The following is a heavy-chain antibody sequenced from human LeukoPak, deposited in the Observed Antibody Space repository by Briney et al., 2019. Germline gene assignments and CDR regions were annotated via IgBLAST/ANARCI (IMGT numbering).Heavy chain of an antibody. CDR1: GGSISSGSYY. D-gene: IGHD5-12*01. CDR3: ARVRGYDLSGSFDY. Sequence: PSETLSLTCTVSGGSISSGSYYWSSIRQPAGKGLEWIGRIYTSGSTNYNPSLKSRVTISVETSKNQFSLKLSSVTAADTAVYYCARVRGYDLSGSFDYWGQRTLVTVSS. V-gene: IGHV4-61*02. CDR2: IYTSGST. J-gene: IGHJ4*02.